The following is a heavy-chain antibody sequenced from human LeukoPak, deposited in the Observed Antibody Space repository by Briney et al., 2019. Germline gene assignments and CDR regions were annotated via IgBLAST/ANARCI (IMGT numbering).Heavy chain of an antibody. D-gene: IGHD2-15*01. CDR2: ISSRSNYI. CDR3: AGWREQYCSGGSCYADAFDI. V-gene: IGHV3-21*01. J-gene: IGHJ3*02. CDR1: GFIFNTYG. Sequence: PGGSLRLSCATSGFIFNTYGMNWVRQAPGKGLEWVSSISSRSNYIYYADPVKGQFTISRDSARNSLYLQMNSLRAEDTAVYYRAGWREQYCSGGSCYADAFDIWGQGTMVTVSS.